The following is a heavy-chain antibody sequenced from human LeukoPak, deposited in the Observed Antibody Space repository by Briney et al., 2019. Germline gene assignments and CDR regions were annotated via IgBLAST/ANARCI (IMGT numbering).Heavy chain of an antibody. CDR3: ARDRPYFQWFDP. D-gene: IGHD2/OR15-2a*01. V-gene: IGHV4-4*07. Sequence: SETLSLTCTVSGGSISTYYWSWIRQSAGKGLEWIGRVYASGSTNYNPSLKSRVTMSVDTSNNQFSLMLRFVTAADTAVYYCARDRPYFQWFDPWGQGTLVIVAS. CDR2: VYASGST. J-gene: IGHJ5*02. CDR1: GGSISTYY.